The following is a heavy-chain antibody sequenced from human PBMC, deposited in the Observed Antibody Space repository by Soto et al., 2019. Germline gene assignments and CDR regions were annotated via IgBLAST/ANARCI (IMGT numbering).Heavy chain of an antibody. J-gene: IGHJ2*01. CDR2: IYYNGNT. CDR3: AHRDLHSFPTPLSSDL. V-gene: IGHV4-59*12. Sequence: PSETLSLTWTVWDGATSSYYCIWIRQPPGKGLEWIGYIYYNGNTNYNPSLKSRVTISVDTSKNQFSLKLSSVTAADTAVYYCAHRDLHSFPTPLSSDL. D-gene: IGHD4-4*01. CDR1: DGATSSYY.